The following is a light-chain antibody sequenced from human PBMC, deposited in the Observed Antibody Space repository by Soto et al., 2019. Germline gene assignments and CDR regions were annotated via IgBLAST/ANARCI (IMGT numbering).Light chain of an antibody. CDR3: AAWNDSLNGVV. J-gene: IGLJ2*01. Sequence: QSVLTQPPSASGTPGQRVTISCSGSSSDIGSKTLNWYQQLPGSAPKLLIYTTNQRPSGVPDRFSGSKSATSASLAISGLQSEDEAVYYCAAWNDSLNGVVFGGGTKLTVL. CDR2: TTN. V-gene: IGLV1-44*01. CDR1: SSDIGSKT.